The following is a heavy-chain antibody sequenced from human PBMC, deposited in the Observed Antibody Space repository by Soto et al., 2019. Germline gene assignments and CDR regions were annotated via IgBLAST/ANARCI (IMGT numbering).Heavy chain of an antibody. CDR1: GGSINSYW. V-gene: IGHV4-4*07. CDR3: ARDIGSNAYGEGY. D-gene: IGHD3-10*01. Sequence: SETLSLTCIVSGGSINSYWWSWIRQPAGKGLEWIGRVYSSGTTDYNPSLNSRATLSVETSKNQFSLKLSSVTAADTAVYYCARDIGSNAYGEGYWGQGIQVTVSS. CDR2: VYSSGTT. J-gene: IGHJ4*02.